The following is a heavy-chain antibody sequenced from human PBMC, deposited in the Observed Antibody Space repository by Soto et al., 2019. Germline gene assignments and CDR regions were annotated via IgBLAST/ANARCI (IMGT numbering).Heavy chain of an antibody. Sequence: SETLSLTCTVSGGSISSYYWSWIRQPPGKGLEWIGYIYYSGSTNYNPSLKSRVTISVDTSKNQFSLKLSSVTAADTAVYYCARAQLARQRISYYYYYGMDVSGQGTTVTVYS. D-gene: IGHD1-1*01. CDR2: IYYSGST. J-gene: IGHJ6*02. CDR3: ARAQLARQRISYYYYYGMDV. CDR1: GGSISSYY. V-gene: IGHV4-59*01.